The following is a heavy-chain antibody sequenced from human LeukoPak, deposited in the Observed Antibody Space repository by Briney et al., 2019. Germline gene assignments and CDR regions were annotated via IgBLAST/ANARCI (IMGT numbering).Heavy chain of an antibody. CDR3: AKDCSTATCQKLFDY. V-gene: IGHV3-23*01. J-gene: IGHJ4*02. CDR2: ISGSGGST. CDR1: GFIFSSYA. Sequence: GASLRLSCAASGFIFSSYAMSWVRQAPGKGLVWVSGISGSGGSTYYVDSVKGRFTISRDNSKNTLYLQMNSLRAGDTAVYYCAKDCSTATCQKLFDYWGQGTLVTVSS. D-gene: IGHD2-2*01.